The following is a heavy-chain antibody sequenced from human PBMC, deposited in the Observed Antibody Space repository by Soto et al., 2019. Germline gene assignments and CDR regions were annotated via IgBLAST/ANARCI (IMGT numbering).Heavy chain of an antibody. CDR2: IIPIFGTA. J-gene: IGHJ4*02. CDR1: GGTFSSYA. CDR3: ARNGYDLGPLLRH. V-gene: IGHV1-69*01. Sequence: VQLVQSGAEVKKPGSSVKVSCKDSGGTFSSYAISWLRQAPGKGLEWMGGIIPIFGTANYAQKFQGRVTITADEATSTAYMELSSLRAEHTAVYYCARNGYDLGPLLRHWGQGTRVAVSS. D-gene: IGHD5-12*01.